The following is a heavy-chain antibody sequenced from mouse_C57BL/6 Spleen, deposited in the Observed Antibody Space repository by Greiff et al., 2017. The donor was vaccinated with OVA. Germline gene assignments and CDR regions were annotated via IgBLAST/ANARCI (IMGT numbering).Heavy chain of an antibody. CDR3: AREDGKDGDYYAMDY. Sequence: VQLQQSGPELVKPGASVKLSCKASGYTFASYWMHWVKQRPGQGLEWIGNINPSNGGTNYNEKFKSKATLTVDKSSSTAYMQLSSLTSEDSAVYYCAREDGKDGDYYAMDYWGQGTSVTVSS. D-gene: IGHD2-1*01. V-gene: IGHV1-53*01. CDR1: GYTFASYW. CDR2: INPSNGGT. J-gene: IGHJ4*01.